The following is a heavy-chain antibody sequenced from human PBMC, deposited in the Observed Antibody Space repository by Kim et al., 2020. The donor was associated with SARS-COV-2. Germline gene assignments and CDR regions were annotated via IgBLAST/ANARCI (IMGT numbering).Heavy chain of an antibody. J-gene: IGHJ5*02. CDR1: GGSISSSRYY. V-gene: IGHV4-39*07. CDR3: ARVAFCSGGSCYSNWFDP. Sequence: SETLSLTCTVSGGSISSSRYYWGWIRQPPGKGLEWIGMYTTGSTSYNPSLRSRVTISADTSKNQFSLNLTSVTAADTAVYYCARVAFCSGGSCYSNWFDPWCQGTLVTVSS. D-gene: IGHD2-15*01. CDR2: MYTTGST.